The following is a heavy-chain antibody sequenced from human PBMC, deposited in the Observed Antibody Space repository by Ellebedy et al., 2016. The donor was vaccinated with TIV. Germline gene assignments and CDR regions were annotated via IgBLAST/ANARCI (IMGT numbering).Heavy chain of an antibody. CDR1: GGSFSGHY. CDR3: ASSFRVVPAAITPIYFQH. Sequence: SETLSLXXAVYGGSFSGHYWSWICQPPGKGPEWIGEINHSGSTNYNPSLKSRVTISVDTSKNQFSLKLSSVTAADTAVYYCASSFRVVPAAITPIYFQHWGQGTLVTVSS. CDR2: INHSGST. J-gene: IGHJ1*01. D-gene: IGHD2-2*01. V-gene: IGHV4-34*01.